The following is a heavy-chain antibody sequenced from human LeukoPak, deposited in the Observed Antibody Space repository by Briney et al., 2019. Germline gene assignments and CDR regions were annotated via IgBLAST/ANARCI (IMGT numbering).Heavy chain of an antibody. CDR1: GYTFTSYG. CDR3: ARVFHDSSGYYPYYFDY. V-gene: IGHV1-18*01. Sequence: GASVKVSCKASGYTFTSYGIGWVRRAPGQGLEWMGWISAYNGNINYAQKLQGRVTMTTDTSTSTAYMELRSLRSDDTAVYYCARVFHDSSGYYPYYFDYWGQGTLVTVSS. CDR2: ISAYNGNI. D-gene: IGHD3-22*01. J-gene: IGHJ4*02.